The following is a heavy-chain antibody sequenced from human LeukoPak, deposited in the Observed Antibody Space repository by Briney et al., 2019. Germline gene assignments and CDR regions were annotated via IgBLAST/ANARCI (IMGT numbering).Heavy chain of an antibody. V-gene: IGHV1-46*01. CDR2: IDPGYTAT. D-gene: IGHD7-27*01. J-gene: IGHJ4*02. CDR3: ARDGGNWGDTDY. Sequence: ASVKVSCKASGYTFTSYHIRWVRQAPGQGLEWMGIIDPGYTATTYAQKFQGRLTMTTDTSTSAVYMELSSLRSEDTAVYYCARDGGNWGDTDYWGQGTLVTVSS. CDR1: GYTFTSYH.